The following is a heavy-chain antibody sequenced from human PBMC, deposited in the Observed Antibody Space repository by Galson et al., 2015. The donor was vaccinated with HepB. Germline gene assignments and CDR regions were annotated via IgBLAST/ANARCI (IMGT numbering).Heavy chain of an antibody. J-gene: IGHJ4*02. D-gene: IGHD3-10*01. V-gene: IGHV3-21*05. CDR2: ISSSSSYT. CDR3: ARADYYYGSGSFPIDY. CDR1: GFTFSSYS. Sequence: SLRLSCAASGFTFSSYSMNWVRQAPGKGLEWVSYISSSSSYTNYADSVKGRFTISRDNAKNSLYLQMNSLRAEDTAVYYCARADYYYGSGSFPIDYWGQGTLVTVSS.